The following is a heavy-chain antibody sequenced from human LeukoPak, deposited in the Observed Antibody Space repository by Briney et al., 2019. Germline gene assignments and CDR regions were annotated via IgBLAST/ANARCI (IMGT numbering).Heavy chain of an antibody. Sequence: PGGSLRLSCAASGFTFSSYWTSWVRQAPGKGLEWVANIKPDGSEKYYVDSVKGRSTISRDNAKNSLYLQMNSLRAGDTAVYYCARVPRDPWHYDYWGQGTLVPVSS. V-gene: IGHV3-7*03. J-gene: IGHJ4*02. CDR1: GFTFSSYW. CDR2: IKPDGSEK. D-gene: IGHD5-24*01. CDR3: ARVPRDPWHYDY.